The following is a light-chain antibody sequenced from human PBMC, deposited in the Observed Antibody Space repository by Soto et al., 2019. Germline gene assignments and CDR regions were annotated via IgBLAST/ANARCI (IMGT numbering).Light chain of an antibody. CDR1: QSISSH. CDR3: QQSYNTPYT. CDR2: AAF. V-gene: IGKV1-39*01. Sequence: DIQMTQSPSSLSASVRDRVTITCRASQSISSHLNWYQQKPGKAPNLLIYAAFSLHSGVPSRFSGSGSGTDFTLTISSLQPGDFASYYCQQSYNTPYTFGQGTKVDIK. J-gene: IGKJ2*01.